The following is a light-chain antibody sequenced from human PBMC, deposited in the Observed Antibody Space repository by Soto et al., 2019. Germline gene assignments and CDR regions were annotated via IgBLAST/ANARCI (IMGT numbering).Light chain of an antibody. J-gene: IGKJ1*01. CDR3: QQYNNWPRA. CDR1: QSVSSN. Sequence: EIVMTQSPATLSVSPGERATLSCRASQSVSSNLAWYQQKPGQAPRLLIYGASTRATGIPARFSGSGSGTEFTLSISILQSEDFSVYYCQQYNNWPRAFGQGTKWIS. V-gene: IGKV3-15*01. CDR2: GAS.